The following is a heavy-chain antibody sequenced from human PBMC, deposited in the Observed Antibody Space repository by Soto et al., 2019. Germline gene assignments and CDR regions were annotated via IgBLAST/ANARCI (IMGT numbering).Heavy chain of an antibody. Sequence: SVKVSCKASGGTFSSYTISWVRQAPGQGLEWMGRIIPILGIANYAQKFQGRVTITADKSTSTAYMELSSLRSEDTAVYYCARGPYSSSWYYYYYMDVWGKGTTVTVSS. J-gene: IGHJ6*03. V-gene: IGHV1-69*02. CDR3: ARGPYSSSWYYYYYMDV. CDR1: GGTFSSYT. D-gene: IGHD6-13*01. CDR2: IIPILGIA.